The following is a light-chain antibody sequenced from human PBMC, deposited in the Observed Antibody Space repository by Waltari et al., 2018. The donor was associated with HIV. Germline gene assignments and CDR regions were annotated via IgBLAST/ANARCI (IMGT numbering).Light chain of an antibody. V-gene: IGLV1-40*01. CDR1: SSNIGAGFD. Sequence: QSVLTQPPSVSGAPGQRVTISCTGSSSNIGAGFDVHWYQQLPGTAPKLLIYNNSNRPSGFPDRFSGSKSGTSASLAITGLQAEDEADYYCQSYDSSLSGSDVFGTGTKVTVL. J-gene: IGLJ1*01. CDR3: QSYDSSLSGSDV. CDR2: NNS.